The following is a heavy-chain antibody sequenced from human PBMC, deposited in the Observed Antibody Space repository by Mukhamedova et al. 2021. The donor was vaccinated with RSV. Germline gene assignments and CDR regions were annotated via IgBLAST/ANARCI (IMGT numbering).Heavy chain of an antibody. Sequence: VAFIWYDGSNKYSIDSVKRRFTISRDNSEDTIYLQMNSLRAEDTAMYFCARVSKWGSPPLTVDYCGQGTLVPVSS. CDR2: IWYDGSNK. CDR3: ARVSKWGSPPLTVDY. D-gene: IGHD1-26*01. V-gene: IGHV3-33*01. J-gene: IGHJ4*02.